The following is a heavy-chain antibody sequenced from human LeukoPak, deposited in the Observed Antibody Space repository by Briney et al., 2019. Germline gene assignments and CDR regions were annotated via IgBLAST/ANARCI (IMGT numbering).Heavy chain of an antibody. V-gene: IGHV4-30-4*08. D-gene: IGHD2-2*01. CDR2: IYYSGST. J-gene: IGHJ4*02. CDR3: ARVPYCSSTSCYFFDY. CDR1: GGSISSGDYY. Sequence: SETLSLTCTVSGGSISSGDYYWSWIRQPPWKGLEWIGYIYYSGSTYYNPSLKSRVTISVDTSKNQFSLKLSSVTAADAAVYYCARVPYCSSTSCYFFDYWGQGTLVTVSS.